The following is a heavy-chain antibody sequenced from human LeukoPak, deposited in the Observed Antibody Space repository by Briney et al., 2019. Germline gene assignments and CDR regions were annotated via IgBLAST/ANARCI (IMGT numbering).Heavy chain of an antibody. CDR2: INWDGSVT. J-gene: IGHJ3*02. V-gene: IGHV3-74*01. CDR1: GFTFSGFY. CDR3: PRGGYSHAFDI. D-gene: IGHD2-15*01. Sequence: GGSLRLSCVASGFTFSGFYIHWVRQAPGKGLVWVSHINWDGSVTTYADSVRGRFTISRDNAKNTLYLQMDSLRAEDTAVYYCPRGGYSHAFDIWGQGTVVTVSS.